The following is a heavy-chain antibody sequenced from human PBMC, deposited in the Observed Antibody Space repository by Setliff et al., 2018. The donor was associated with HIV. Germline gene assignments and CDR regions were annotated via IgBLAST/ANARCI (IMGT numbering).Heavy chain of an antibody. CDR1: GFSFSSYS. J-gene: IGHJ4*02. D-gene: IGHD1-26*01. CDR2: ISKSSSTI. V-gene: IGHV3-48*01. CDR3: ARDYMWAFDY. Sequence: GGSLRLSCAASGFSFSSYSMNWVRQAPGKGLEWVSHISKSSSTIYYADSVKGRFTISRDNSKNTLYLQMNNLRAEDTAVYYCARDYMWAFDYWGQGTLVTVSS.